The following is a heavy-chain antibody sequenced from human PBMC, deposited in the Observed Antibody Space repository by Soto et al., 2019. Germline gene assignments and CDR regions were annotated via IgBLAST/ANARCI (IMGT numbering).Heavy chain of an antibody. CDR3: GRAIKNYDHLHPFDY. Sequence: PSETLSLTCTVSGGSISSHYWSWIRQPPGRGLEWIGYIYDAGSTNYAPSLKSRVTISVDTSKNQFSLKLNSVSAADTAVYHCGRAIKNYDHLHPFDYWGLRTLVTVSS. D-gene: IGHD3-22*01. J-gene: IGHJ4*02. CDR1: GGSISSHY. V-gene: IGHV4-59*11. CDR2: IYDAGST.